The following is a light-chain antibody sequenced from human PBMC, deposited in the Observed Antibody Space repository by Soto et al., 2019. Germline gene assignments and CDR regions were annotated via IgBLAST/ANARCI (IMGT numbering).Light chain of an antibody. V-gene: IGLV1-44*01. CDR3: AAWDDSLNGREV. Sequence: QSVLTQPPSASGTLGQRVTISCSGSSSNIGSNSVNWYQQLPGAAPKLLIYSNNQRPSGVPDRFSGPKSGTSASLAISGLQSEDEADYYCAAWDDSLNGREVFGTGTKVTV. CDR2: SNN. J-gene: IGLJ1*01. CDR1: SSNIGSNS.